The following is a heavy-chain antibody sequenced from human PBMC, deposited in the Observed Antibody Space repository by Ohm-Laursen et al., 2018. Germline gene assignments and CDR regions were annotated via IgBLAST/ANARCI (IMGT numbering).Heavy chain of an antibody. V-gene: IGHV3-23*01. J-gene: IGHJ3*02. D-gene: IGHD2-2*01. CDR1: GFTFSSYA. Sequence: GSLRLSCTASGFTFSSYAMTWVRQAPGRGLEWVSSISPLGDYIYYADSVKGRFTFSRDNSKNTLYLQMNSLRAEDTAVYYCVGRDCSRTTEVESWCFDAFDIWGQGTMVTVSS. CDR3: VGRDCSRTTEVESWCFDAFDI. CDR2: ISPLGDYI.